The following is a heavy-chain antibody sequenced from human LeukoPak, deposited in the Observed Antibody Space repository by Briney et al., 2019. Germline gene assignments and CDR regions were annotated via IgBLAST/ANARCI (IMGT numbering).Heavy chain of an antibody. CDR1: GGSISSYY. CDR2: IYTSGST. J-gene: IGHJ6*03. V-gene: IGHV4-4*07. Sequence: SETLSLTCTVSGGSISSYYWSWLRQPAGKGLEWIGRIYTSGSTNYNPSLKSRVTMSVDTSKNQFSLKLSSVTAADTAVYYCARAPSSNWSCSSTSCYYYYYMDVWGKGTTVTVSS. CDR3: ARAPSSNWSCSSTSCYYYYYMDV. D-gene: IGHD2-2*01.